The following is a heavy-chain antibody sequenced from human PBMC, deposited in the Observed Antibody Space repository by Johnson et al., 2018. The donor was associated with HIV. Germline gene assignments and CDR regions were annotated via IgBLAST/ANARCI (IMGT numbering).Heavy chain of an antibody. CDR3: ASPKTPTRVVRGAFDI. J-gene: IGHJ3*02. CDR1: GFTFDDYG. V-gene: IGHV3-20*04. CDR2: INWNGGST. Sequence: VQLVESGGYVVRPGGSLRLSCAASGFTFDDYGMSWVRQAPGKGLEWVSGINWNGGSTGYADSVKGRLTISRDNAKNPLYLQMNSLRAEDTAVYYCASPKTPTRVVRGAFDIWGQGTMVTVSS. D-gene: IGHD3-10*01.